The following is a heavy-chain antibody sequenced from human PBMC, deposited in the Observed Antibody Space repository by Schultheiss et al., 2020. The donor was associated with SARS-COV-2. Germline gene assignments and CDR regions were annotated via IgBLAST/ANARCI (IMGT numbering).Heavy chain of an antibody. J-gene: IGHJ3*02. V-gene: IGHV3-23*01. CDR3: ATLLYYYDNLDI. CDR2: ITASGDVT. Sequence: GGSLRLSCAASGFTFNSHAMTWVRQAPGKGLEWVSTITASGDVTFDADSVRGRFTISRDNSKNTLFLQMHSLRAEDTAVYYCATLLYYYDNLDIWGQGTMVTVSS. CDR1: GFTFNSHA. D-gene: IGHD3-22*01.